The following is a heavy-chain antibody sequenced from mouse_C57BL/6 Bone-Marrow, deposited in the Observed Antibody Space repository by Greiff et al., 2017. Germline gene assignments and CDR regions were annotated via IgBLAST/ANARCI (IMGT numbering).Heavy chain of an antibody. CDR3: ARRRGDSSGYSFAY. CDR1: GYTFTSYW. J-gene: IGHJ3*01. CDR2: IDPNSGGT. Sequence: QVQLQQSGAELVKPGASVKLSCKASGYTFTSYWMHWVKQRPGRGLEWIGRIDPNSGGTKYNEKFKSKATLTVDKPSSTAYMQLSSLTSEDSAVYYCARRRGDSSGYSFAYWGQGTLVTVSA. D-gene: IGHD3-2*02. V-gene: IGHV1-72*01.